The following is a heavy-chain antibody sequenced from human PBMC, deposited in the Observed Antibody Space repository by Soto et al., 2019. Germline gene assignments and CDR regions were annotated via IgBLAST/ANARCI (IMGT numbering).Heavy chain of an antibody. CDR2: INPNSGGT. CDR1: GYTFTGYY. V-gene: IGHV1-2*04. D-gene: IGHD6-6*01. CDR3: ARDSGLGGGGSSSLLPTDYYYYYMDV. Sequence: ASVKVSCKASGYTFTGYYMHWVRQAPGQGLEWMGWINPNSGGTNYAQKFQGWVTMTRDTSISTAYMELSRLRSDDTAVYYCARDSGLGGGGSSSLLPTDYYYYYMDVWGKGTTVTVSS. J-gene: IGHJ6*03.